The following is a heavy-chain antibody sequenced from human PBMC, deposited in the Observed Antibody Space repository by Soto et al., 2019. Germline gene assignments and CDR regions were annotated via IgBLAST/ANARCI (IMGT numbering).Heavy chain of an antibody. J-gene: IGHJ6*02. V-gene: IGHV1-69*13. CDR2: IIPIFGTA. D-gene: IGHD5-18*01. CDR1: GGTISNYA. Sequence: SVKVSCKASGGTISNYAISWVRQAPGQGLEWMGGIIPIFGTANYAQKFQGRVTITADESTSTAYMELSSLRSEDTAVYYCARDKDTAMTRYSAYYYGMDVWGQGPTVTVSS. CDR3: ARDKDTAMTRYSAYYYGMDV.